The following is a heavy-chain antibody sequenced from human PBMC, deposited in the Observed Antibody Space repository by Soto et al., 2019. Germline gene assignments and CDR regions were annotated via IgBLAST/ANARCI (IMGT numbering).Heavy chain of an antibody. CDR3: ATGCLGLRCPSDY. D-gene: IGHD5-12*01. V-gene: IGHV3-21*01. CDR1: GFTFSSFT. CDR2: ISSSSSDI. Sequence: PGGSLRLSCAASGFTFSSFTMTWVRQAPGKGLEWVSSISSSSSDIDYADSVKGRFTISRDNAKNSLYLQMNGLRAEETAVYYCATGCLGLRCPSDYWGQGTLVTVSS. J-gene: IGHJ4*02.